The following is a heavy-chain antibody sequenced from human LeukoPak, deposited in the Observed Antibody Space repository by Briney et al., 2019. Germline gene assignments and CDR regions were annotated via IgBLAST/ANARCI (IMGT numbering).Heavy chain of an antibody. CDR2: INHSGST. V-gene: IGHV4-34*01. CDR3: ARRTITMVRGGTFYYYYYMDV. Sequence: SETLSLTCAVYGGPFSGYYWSWIRQPPGKGLEWIGEINHSGSTNYDPFLKSRVTISIDTSKNQFSLKLSSVTAADTAVYYCARRTITMVRGGTFYYYYYMDVWGKGTTVTVSS. D-gene: IGHD3-10*01. J-gene: IGHJ6*03. CDR1: GGPFSGYY.